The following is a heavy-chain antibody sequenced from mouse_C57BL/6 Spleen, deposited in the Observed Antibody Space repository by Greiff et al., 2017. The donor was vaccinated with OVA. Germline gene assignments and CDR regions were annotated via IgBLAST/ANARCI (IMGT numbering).Heavy chain of an antibody. D-gene: IGHD1-1*01. V-gene: IGHV5-4*03. CDR2: ISDGGSYT. CDR3: ARGEGSTFYAMDY. J-gene: IGHJ4*01. Sequence: EVKVVESGGGLVKPGGSLKLSCAASGFTFSSYAMSWVRQTPEKRLEWVATISDGGSYTYYPDNVKGRFTISRDNAKNNLYLQMSHLKSEDTAMYYCARGEGSTFYAMDYWGQGTSVTVSS. CDR1: GFTFSSYA.